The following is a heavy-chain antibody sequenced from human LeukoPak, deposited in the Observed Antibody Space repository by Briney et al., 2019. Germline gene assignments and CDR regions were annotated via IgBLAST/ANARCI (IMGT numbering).Heavy chain of an antibody. CDR3: AKDRTMAADGTYFDY. CDR1: GFTFSSFG. V-gene: IGHV3-30*02. CDR2: IRYDGSNK. D-gene: IGHD6-13*01. Sequence: GGSLRLSCAGSGFTFSSFGMHWVRQAPGKGLEWISFIRYDGSNKYYTDSVKGRFTISRDNSQNTLYLQMNSLRTEDTALYFCAKDRTMAADGTYFDYWGQGTLVTVSS. J-gene: IGHJ4*02.